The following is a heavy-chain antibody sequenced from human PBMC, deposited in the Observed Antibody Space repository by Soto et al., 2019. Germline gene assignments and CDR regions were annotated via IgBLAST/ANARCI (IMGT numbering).Heavy chain of an antibody. D-gene: IGHD2-2*01. Sequence: WASVKVSCKASGYTFTSYGISWVRQAPGQGLEWMGWISAYNGNTNYAQKLQGRVTMTTDTSTSTAYMELRSLRSDDTAVYYCARQQLRYCSSTSCTGKDYWGQGTLVTVSS. CDR3: ARQQLRYCSSTSCTGKDY. CDR2: ISAYNGNT. CDR1: GYTFTSYG. J-gene: IGHJ4*02. V-gene: IGHV1-18*01.